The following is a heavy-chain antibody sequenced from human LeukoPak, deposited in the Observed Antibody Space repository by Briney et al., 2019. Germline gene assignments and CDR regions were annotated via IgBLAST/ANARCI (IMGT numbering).Heavy chain of an antibody. CDR1: GYTSTGYY. Sequence: ASVKVSCKASGYTSTGYYMHWVRQAPGQGLEWMGWINPNSGGTNYAQKFQGRVTMTRDTSISTAYMELSRLRSDDTAVYYCARDSAAAAGDRFDPWGQGTLVTVSS. D-gene: IGHD6-13*01. CDR2: INPNSGGT. J-gene: IGHJ5*02. CDR3: ARDSAAAAGDRFDP. V-gene: IGHV1-2*02.